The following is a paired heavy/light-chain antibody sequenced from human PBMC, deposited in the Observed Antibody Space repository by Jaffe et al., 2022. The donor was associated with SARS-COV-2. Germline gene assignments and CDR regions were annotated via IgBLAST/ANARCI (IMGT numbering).Light chain of an antibody. J-gene: IGKJ2*01. CDR3: MEALQTPGT. CDR2: LGS. V-gene: IGKV2-28*01. CDR1: QSLLHSNGYNY. Sequence: DIVMTQSPLSLPVTPGEPASISCRSSQSLLHSNGYNYLDWYLQKPGQSPQLLIYLGSDRASGVPDRFSGSGSGTDFTLQISRVEAEDVGVYYCMEALQTPGTFGQGTKLEIK.
Heavy chain of an antibody. CDR2: IYPGDSDT. D-gene: IGHD6-13*01. Sequence: EVQLVQSGAEVKKPGESLKISCKSSGYSFTSYWIGWVRQMPGKGLERMGFIYPGDSDTRYSPSLQGQVTISADKSISTAYLQWSSLKASDTAIYYCARRNIAVDGTKYYYYGMDVWGQGTTVTVSS. CDR1: GYSFTSYW. V-gene: IGHV5-51*01. J-gene: IGHJ6*02. CDR3: ARRNIAVDGTKYYYYGMDV.